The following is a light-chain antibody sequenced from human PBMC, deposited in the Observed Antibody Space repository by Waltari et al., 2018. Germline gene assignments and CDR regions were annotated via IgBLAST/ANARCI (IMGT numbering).Light chain of an antibody. CDR1: SSDVVGLIY. CDR2: EVR. Sequence: QSALTQPPSASGPPGQSVPISCTGSSSDVVGLIYVSEYHQHPRKAPKLRIYEVRKRPSGVPDRFSGSKSGTTASLTVAGLQAEDEADYYCSSFAGSNNYVFGTGTKVTVL. J-gene: IGLJ1*01. V-gene: IGLV2-8*01. CDR3: SSFAGSNNYV.